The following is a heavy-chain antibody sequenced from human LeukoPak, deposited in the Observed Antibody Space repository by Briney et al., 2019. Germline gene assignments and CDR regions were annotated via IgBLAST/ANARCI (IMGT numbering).Heavy chain of an antibody. V-gene: IGHV4-31*03. Sequence: SQTLSLTCTVSGGSISSGGYYWSWIRQHPGKGLEWIGYIYYSGSTYYNPSLKSRVTISVDTSKNQFSLKLSSVTAADTAVYYCAISSQGGMATIQTYYYYYYMDVWGKGTTVTVSS. CDR3: AISSQGGMATIQTYYYYYYMDV. J-gene: IGHJ6*03. CDR2: IYYSGST. D-gene: IGHD5-24*01. CDR1: GGSISSGGYY.